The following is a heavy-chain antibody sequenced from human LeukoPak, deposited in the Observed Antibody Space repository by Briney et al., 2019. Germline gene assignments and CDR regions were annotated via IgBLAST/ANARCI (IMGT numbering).Heavy chain of an antibody. CDR3: ARVEGIAAAGIDY. V-gene: IGHV3-21*01. J-gene: IGHJ4*02. Sequence: GGSLRLSCAASGFTFSSCAMNWVRQAPGKGLEWVSSISSSSSYIYYADSVKGRFTTTRDNAKNSLYPQMNSLRAEDAAVYYCARVEGIAAAGIDYWGQGTLVTVSS. D-gene: IGHD6-13*01. CDR1: GFTFSSCA. CDR2: ISSSSSYI.